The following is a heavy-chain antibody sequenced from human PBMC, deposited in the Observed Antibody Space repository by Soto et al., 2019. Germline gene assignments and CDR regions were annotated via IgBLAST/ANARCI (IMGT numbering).Heavy chain of an antibody. J-gene: IGHJ5*02. CDR1: GGSISTYY. V-gene: IGHV4-59*01. CDR3: ARDQLSSGLYVWFDP. CDR2: IYYDGST. Sequence: SETLSFTCTVSGGSISTYYWSWIRQPPGKGLEWIGYIYYDGSTSYNPSLRSRVTISVDTSKNQFSLILSSVTSADTAVYYCARDQLSSGLYVWFDPWGQGTLVTVSS. D-gene: IGHD6-25*01.